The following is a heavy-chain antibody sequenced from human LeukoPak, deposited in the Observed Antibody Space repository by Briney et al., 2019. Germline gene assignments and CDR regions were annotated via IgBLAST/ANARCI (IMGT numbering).Heavy chain of an antibody. CDR1: GGTFTSYA. J-gene: IGHJ4*02. V-gene: IGHV1-69*13. CDR2: ILPIFGTT. CDR3: AREPRWYCRSTGGVCYPYYFDF. D-gene: IGHD2-8*02. Sequence: ASVKVSCKASGGTFTSYAFSWVRQAPGQGLEWMGGILPIFGTTNYAQKFQGRVTMTADESTSTAYMELRSLRSEDTAVYYCAREPRWYCRSTGGVCYPYYFDFWGQGTLVTVSS.